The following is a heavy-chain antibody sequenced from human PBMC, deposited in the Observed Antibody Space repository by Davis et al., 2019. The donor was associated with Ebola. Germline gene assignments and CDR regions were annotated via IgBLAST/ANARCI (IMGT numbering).Heavy chain of an antibody. D-gene: IGHD3-3*01. CDR2: ISGSGGST. CDR3: AKSGLSFGVVKYHYGMDV. J-gene: IGHJ6*04. CDR1: VITFSSYA. V-gene: IGHV3-23*01. Sequence: GESLKISCTDSVITFSSYAMTWVRQAPGKGLEWVSAISGSGGSTYYADSVKARFPISRDNSKKTLYLQMNSLRAEDTAVYYCAKSGLSFGVVKYHYGMDVWGKGTTVTVSS.